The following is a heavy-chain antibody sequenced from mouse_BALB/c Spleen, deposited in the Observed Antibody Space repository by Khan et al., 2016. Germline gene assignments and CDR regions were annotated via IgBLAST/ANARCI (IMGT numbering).Heavy chain of an antibody. D-gene: IGHD4-1*02. J-gene: IGHJ3*01. CDR3: AINWDEEDY. CDR2: ISYSGST. V-gene: IGHV3-2*02. CDR1: GYSITSDYA. Sequence: EVKLLESGPGLVKPSQSLSLTCTVTGYSITSDYAWNWIRQFPGNKLEWMGYISYSGSTSYNPSLKSRISITRDTSKNQFFLQLNSVTTEDTATYYFAINWDEEDYWGQGTLVTVSA.